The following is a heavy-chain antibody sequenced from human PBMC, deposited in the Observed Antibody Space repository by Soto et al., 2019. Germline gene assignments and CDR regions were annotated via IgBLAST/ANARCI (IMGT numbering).Heavy chain of an antibody. J-gene: IGHJ4*02. D-gene: IGHD3-3*02. CDR2: IIPIFGTA. CDR3: ARDSSFSMAPTSFCEN. CDR1: GGTFSSYA. V-gene: IGHV1-69*13. Sequence: SVKVSCKASGGTFSSYAISWVRQAPGQGLEWMGGIIPIFGTANYAQKFQGRVTITADESTSTAYMELSSLRGEDTARYYCARDSSFSMAPTSFCENWGQGTMVTVSS.